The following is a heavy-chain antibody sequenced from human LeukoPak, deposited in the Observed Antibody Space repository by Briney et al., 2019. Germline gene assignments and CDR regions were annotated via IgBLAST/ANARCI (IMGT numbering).Heavy chain of an antibody. Sequence: ASVKVSCKASGYTFTSYGISWVRQAPGQGLEWMGWISAYNGNTNYAQKLQGRVTITTDTSTSTAYMELRSLRPDDTAVYYCARDRGRIAAAGTDYWGQGTLVTVSS. CDR2: ISAYNGNT. V-gene: IGHV1-18*01. D-gene: IGHD6-13*01. CDR3: ARDRGRIAAAGTDY. J-gene: IGHJ4*02. CDR1: GYTFTSYG.